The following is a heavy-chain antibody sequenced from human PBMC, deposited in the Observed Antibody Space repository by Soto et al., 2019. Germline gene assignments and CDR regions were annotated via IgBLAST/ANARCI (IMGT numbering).Heavy chain of an antibody. Sequence: RLSCAASGFTFSSYAMHWVRQAPGKGLEWVAVISYDGSDKYYADSVKGRFTISRDNSKNTLYLQMNSLRAEDTAVYYCARAAGSSSWYSLYYGMDVWGQGTTVTVYS. D-gene: IGHD6-13*01. CDR2: ISYDGSDK. J-gene: IGHJ6*02. V-gene: IGHV3-30-3*01. CDR3: ARAAGSSSWYSLYYGMDV. CDR1: GFTFSSYA.